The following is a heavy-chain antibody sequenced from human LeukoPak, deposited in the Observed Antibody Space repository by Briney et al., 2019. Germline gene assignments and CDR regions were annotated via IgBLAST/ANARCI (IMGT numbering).Heavy chain of an antibody. V-gene: IGHV4-34*01. J-gene: IGHJ4*02. CDR3: ARWTTYYDFWSGYPTYYFDY. CDR2: INHSGST. D-gene: IGHD3-3*01. Sequence: TLSLTCAVYGVSFSGYYWSWIRQPPGKGLEWIGEINHSGSTNYNPSLKSRVTISVDTSKNQFSLKLSSVTAADTAVYYCARWTTYYDFWSGYPTYYFDYWGQGTLVTVSS. CDR1: GVSFSGYY.